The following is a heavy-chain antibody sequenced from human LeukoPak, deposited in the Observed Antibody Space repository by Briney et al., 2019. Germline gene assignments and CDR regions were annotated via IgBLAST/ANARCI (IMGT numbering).Heavy chain of an antibody. V-gene: IGHV3-30*18. Sequence: GGSLRLSCAASGFTFSSYGMHWVRQAPGKGLEWVAVISYDGSNKYYADSVKGRFTISRDKSKNTLYLQMYSLRAEDTAVYYCAKGDTYYYDRSPNPLFDYWGQGTLVTVSS. J-gene: IGHJ4*02. CDR2: ISYDGSNK. CDR3: AKGDTYYYDRSPNPLFDY. CDR1: GFTFSSYG. D-gene: IGHD3-22*01.